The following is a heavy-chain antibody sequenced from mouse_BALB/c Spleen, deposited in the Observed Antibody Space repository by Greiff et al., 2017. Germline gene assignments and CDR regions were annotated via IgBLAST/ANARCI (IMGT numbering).Heavy chain of an antibody. CDR2: IYPGSGST. Sequence: LQQPGSELVRPGASVKLSCKASGYTFTSYWMHWVKQRPGQGLEWIGNIYPGSGSTNYDEKFKSKATLTVDTSSSTAYMQLSSLTSEDSAVYYGTRGEDWFAYWGQGTLVTVSA. CDR3: TRGEDWFAY. V-gene: IGHV1S22*01. CDR1: GYTFTSYW. J-gene: IGHJ3*01.